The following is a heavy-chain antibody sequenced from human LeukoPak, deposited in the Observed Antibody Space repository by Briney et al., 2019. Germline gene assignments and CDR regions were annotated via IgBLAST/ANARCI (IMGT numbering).Heavy chain of an antibody. Sequence: GASVKVSCKASGGTFSNYAISWVRQAPGQGLEWMGGIIPIFGTANYAQKFRGRVTITADKSTRTAYMELSSLRSEDTAVYYCARASYDSSDYEYFQHWGQGTLVTVSS. V-gene: IGHV1-69*06. J-gene: IGHJ1*01. CDR1: GGTFSNYA. D-gene: IGHD3-22*01. CDR2: IIPIFGTA. CDR3: ARASYDSSDYEYFQH.